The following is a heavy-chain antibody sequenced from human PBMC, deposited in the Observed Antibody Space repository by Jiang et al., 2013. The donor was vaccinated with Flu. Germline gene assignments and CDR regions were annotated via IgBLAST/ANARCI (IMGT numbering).Heavy chain of an antibody. J-gene: IGHJ4*02. CDR1: GFTFSNAW. D-gene: IGHD2-8*01. V-gene: IGHV3-15*01. CDR3: TTDGYCTNGVCYIPFDY. CDR2: IKSKTDGETT. Sequence: VQLVESGGGLVKPGGSLRLSCAASGFTFSNAWMSWVRQAPGKGLEWVGRIKSKTDGETTDYAAPVKGRFTISRDDSKNXLYLQMNSLKTEDTAVYYCTTDGYCTNGVCYIPFDYWGQGTLVT.